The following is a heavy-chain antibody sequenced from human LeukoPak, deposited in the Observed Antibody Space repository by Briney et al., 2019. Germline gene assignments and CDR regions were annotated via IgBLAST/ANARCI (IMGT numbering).Heavy chain of an antibody. CDR1: GFTFSSYE. CDR3: AKGGDYYESSGNNLEYFQH. V-gene: IGHV3-23*01. Sequence: PGGSLRLSCAASGFTFSSYEMNWVRQAPGKGLEWVSVISGSGGSTNYAASVKGRFTISRDNSKNTLYVEMKSLRAEDTAVYYRAKGGDYYESSGNNLEYFQHWGQGTLVTVSS. J-gene: IGHJ1*01. D-gene: IGHD3-22*01. CDR2: ISGSGGST.